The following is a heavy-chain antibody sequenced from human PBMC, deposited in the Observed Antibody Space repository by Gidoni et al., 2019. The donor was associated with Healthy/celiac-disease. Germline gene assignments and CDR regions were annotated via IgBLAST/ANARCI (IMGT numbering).Heavy chain of an antibody. CDR2: INSDGSSS. Sequence: EVQLVESGGGLVQPGGTLRRSCAASAFTFSSSWMHWVRQAPGKGLVWVSRINSDGSSSSYADAVQGRFTISRDNAKNTLYLQMNSLRAEDTAVYYCSRAFIDYWGQGTLVTVSS. J-gene: IGHJ4*02. CDR1: AFTFSSSW. CDR3: SRAFIDY. V-gene: IGHV3-74*01.